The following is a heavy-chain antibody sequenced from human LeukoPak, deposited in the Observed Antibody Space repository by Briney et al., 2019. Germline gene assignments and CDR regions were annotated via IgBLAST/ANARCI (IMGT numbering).Heavy chain of an antibody. V-gene: IGHV3-7*01. D-gene: IGHD2-2*01. J-gene: IGHJ5*02. CDR3: AGNLVAAAPGDA. Sequence: QAGGSLRLSCAASGFTFSTYWMTWVRQAPGKGLEWVANISPDGGVQSYVDSVKGRFSISRDNAKNSLYLQMHSLRAEDTAVYYCAGNLVAAAPGDAWGQGTLVTVSS. CDR1: GFTFSTYW. CDR2: ISPDGGVQ.